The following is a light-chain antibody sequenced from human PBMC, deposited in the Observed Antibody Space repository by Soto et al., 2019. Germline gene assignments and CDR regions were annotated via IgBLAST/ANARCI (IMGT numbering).Light chain of an antibody. Sequence: QLVLTQSTSASASLGASVKLTCTLSSGHSSYAIAWHQQQPEKGPRYLMKLNSDGSHSKGDGIPDRFSGSSSGAERYLTISSLQSEDEADYYCQTWGTGHVVFGGGTKLTVL. CDR2: LNSDGSH. J-gene: IGLJ2*01. CDR3: QTWGTGHVV. CDR1: SGHSSYA. V-gene: IGLV4-69*01.